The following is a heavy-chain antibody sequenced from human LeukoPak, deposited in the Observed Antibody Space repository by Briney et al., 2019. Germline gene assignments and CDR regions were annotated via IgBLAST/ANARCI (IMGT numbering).Heavy chain of an antibody. CDR2: IKTKIAGATT. J-gene: IGHJ4*02. D-gene: IGHD2-8*02. CDR1: GFTFCDAW. V-gene: IGHV3-15*01. Sequence: GGSLRLSCEASGFTFCDAWLNWVRPAPGKGLEWVSLIKTKIAGATTDYAAPVKGRFIISRDDSKNTLYLQMNNLKAEDTAVYYCGDVTGHTKDYWGQGDLVTVSS. CDR3: GDVTGHTKDY.